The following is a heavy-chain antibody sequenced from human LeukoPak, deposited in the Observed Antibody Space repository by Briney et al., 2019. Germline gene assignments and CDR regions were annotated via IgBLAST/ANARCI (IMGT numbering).Heavy chain of an antibody. CDR3: ARESRVSLATILFDY. Sequence: PSETLSLTCTVSGGSISSSSYYWGWIRQPPGKGLEWIGSIYYSGSTYYNPSLKSRVTISVDPSKNQYSLKLSSVTAADTAVYYCARESRVSLATILFDYWGQGTLVTVSS. CDR2: IYYSGST. D-gene: IGHD5-24*01. J-gene: IGHJ4*02. V-gene: IGHV4-39*07. CDR1: GGSISSSSYY.